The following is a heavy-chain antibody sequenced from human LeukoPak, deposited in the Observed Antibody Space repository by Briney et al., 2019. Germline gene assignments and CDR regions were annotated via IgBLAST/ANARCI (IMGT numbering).Heavy chain of an antibody. V-gene: IGHV3-21*01. CDR1: GFTFSSYS. J-gene: IGHJ5*02. CDR3: ARDEDKRLPINYFDP. Sequence: GGSLRLSCAASGFTFSSYSMNWVRQAPGKGLEWVSSISSFSGYIYYAGSVKGRFTISRDNARNSLDLQMNSLRVEDTAVYYCARDEDKRLPINYFDPWGQGTLVTVSS. CDR2: ISSFSGYI. D-gene: IGHD2-15*01.